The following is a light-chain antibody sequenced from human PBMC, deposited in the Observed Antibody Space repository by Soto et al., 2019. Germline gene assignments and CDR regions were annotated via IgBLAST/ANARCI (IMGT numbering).Light chain of an antibody. J-gene: IGKJ4*01. Sequence: MVLTHYPATLSVSPGERATLSCRARKSVSSNLAWYQQKGGQAPRLLIYDASNRATGIPDRFSGSGSGTDLTLSISSLEPEDFAVYYCQQRSDWPTFGGGTKVDIK. CDR3: QQRSDWPT. V-gene: IGKV3-11*01. CDR1: KSVSSN. CDR2: DAS.